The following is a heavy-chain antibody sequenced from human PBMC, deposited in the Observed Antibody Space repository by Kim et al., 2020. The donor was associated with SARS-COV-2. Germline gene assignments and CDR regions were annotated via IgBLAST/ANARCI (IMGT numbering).Heavy chain of an antibody. J-gene: IGHJ5*02. Sequence: GGSLRLSCAASGFTFSSYSMNWVRQAPGKGLEWVSYISSSSSTIYYADSVKGRFTISRDNAKNSLYLQMNSLRDEDTAVYYCASNMVRGVIIGNWFDPWGQGTLVTVSS. D-gene: IGHD3-10*01. V-gene: IGHV3-48*02. CDR1: GFTFSSYS. CDR2: ISSSSSTI. CDR3: ASNMVRGVIIGNWFDP.